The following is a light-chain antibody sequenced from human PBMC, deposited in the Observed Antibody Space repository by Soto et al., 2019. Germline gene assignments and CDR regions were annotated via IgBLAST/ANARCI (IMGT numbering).Light chain of an antibody. CDR1: TGAVTSGYY. CDR2: SIN. Sequence: AVVTQEPSLTVSPGETVTLTCASSTGAVTSGYYPNWFQQKPGQAPRPLIYSINNKHSWTPARFSGSLLGDKAALTLSGVQPEDEAEYYCLLYYDGAQVFGGGTQLTVL. J-gene: IGLJ3*02. V-gene: IGLV7-43*01. CDR3: LLYYDGAQV.